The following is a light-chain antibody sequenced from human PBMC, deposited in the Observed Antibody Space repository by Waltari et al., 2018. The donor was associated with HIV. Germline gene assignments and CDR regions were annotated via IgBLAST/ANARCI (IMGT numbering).Light chain of an antibody. Sequence: EPPSASGTPGQRVTISCSGSSSNIGSNTVNWYQHLPGTAPKLLIYSNNQRPSGVPDRFSGSKSGTSASLAISGLQSEDEAAYYCAAWDDSLNGWVFGGGTKLTVL. V-gene: IGLV1-44*01. J-gene: IGLJ3*02. CDR2: SNN. CDR1: SSNIGSNT. CDR3: AAWDDSLNGWV.